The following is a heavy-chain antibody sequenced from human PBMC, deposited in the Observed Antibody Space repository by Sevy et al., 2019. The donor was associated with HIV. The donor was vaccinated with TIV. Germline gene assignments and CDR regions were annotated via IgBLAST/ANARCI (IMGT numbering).Heavy chain of an antibody. D-gene: IGHD3-10*01. CDR2: VYYSGNT. CDR3: TRVRGHFGWSDP. V-gene: IGHV4-30-4*01. Sequence: SETLSLTCSVSGGSINNPDFNWSWVRQPPGRGLEWIGYVYYSGNTYYSPSLKTRASLSIDTSKNQFSLDLHAVTAADTAVYYCTRVRGHFGWSDPWGQGTLVTVSS. CDR1: GGSINNPDFN. J-gene: IGHJ5*02.